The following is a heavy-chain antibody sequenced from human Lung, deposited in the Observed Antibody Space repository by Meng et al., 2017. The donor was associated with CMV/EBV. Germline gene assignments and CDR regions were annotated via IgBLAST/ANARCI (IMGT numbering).Heavy chain of an antibody. J-gene: IGHJ6*02. CDR3: VRADIVVVPAASGGAYYYYGMDV. V-gene: IGHV1-69*05. CDR2: IIPIFGTA. CDR1: GGIFSSYA. D-gene: IGHD2-2*01. Sequence: SAXVFXKASGGIFSSYATSWVRQAPGQGLEWMGGIIPIFGTANYAQKFQGRVTITTDESTSTAYMELSSLRSEDTAVYYCVRADIVVVPAASGGAYYYYGMDVWXQGTTVTVSS.